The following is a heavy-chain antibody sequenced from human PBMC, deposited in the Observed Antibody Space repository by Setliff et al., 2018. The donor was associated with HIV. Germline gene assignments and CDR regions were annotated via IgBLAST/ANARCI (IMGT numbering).Heavy chain of an antibody. Sequence: ASVKVSCKASGGTFSSYAISWVRQAPGQGLEWMGGIIPIFGTTNYAQKFQGRVTITTDESTSTAYMELSGLRSDDSAVYYCARERGYCSSTSCYAPYYYYGMDVWGQGTTVTVSS. J-gene: IGHJ6*02. CDR3: ARERGYCSSTSCYAPYYYYGMDV. CDR2: IIPIFGTT. V-gene: IGHV1-69*05. D-gene: IGHD2-2*01. CDR1: GGTFSSYA.